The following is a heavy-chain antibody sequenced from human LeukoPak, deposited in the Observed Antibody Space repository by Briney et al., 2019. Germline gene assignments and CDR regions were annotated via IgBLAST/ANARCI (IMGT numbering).Heavy chain of an antibody. CDR3: ARSPYYYDSSGYYDY. D-gene: IGHD3-22*01. CDR2: IYYSGST. CDR1: GGSISSYY. J-gene: IGHJ4*02. V-gene: IGHV4-59*01. Sequence: SETLSLTCTVSGGSISSYYWSWIRQPPGKGLEWIGYIYYSGSTNYNLSLKSRVTISVDTSKNQFSLKLSSVTAADTAVYYCARSPYYYDSSGYYDYWGQGTLVTVSS.